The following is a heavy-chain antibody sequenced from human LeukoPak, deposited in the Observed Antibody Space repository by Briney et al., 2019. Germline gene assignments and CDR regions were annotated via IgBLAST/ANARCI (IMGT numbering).Heavy chain of an antibody. CDR2: IYYSGST. V-gene: IGHV4-39*01. CDR3: ARHTDGDYLYFDY. J-gene: IGHJ4*02. D-gene: IGHD4-17*01. Sequence: PSETLSLTCTVSGGSISSSSCYWGWIRQPPGKGLEWIGSIYYSGSTYYTPSRKSRVTLYVETSKNHCSLKQSSVTAADTAVYYCARHTDGDYLYFDYWGQGTLVTVSS. CDR1: GGSISSSSCY.